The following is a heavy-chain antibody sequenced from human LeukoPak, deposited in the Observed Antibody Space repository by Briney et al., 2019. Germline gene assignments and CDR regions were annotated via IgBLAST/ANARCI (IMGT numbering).Heavy chain of an antibody. CDR1: AFTFSTYS. J-gene: IGHJ3*02. CDR2: ISSSGSTI. CDR3: AKRYSSSSFSAFDI. D-gene: IGHD6-6*01. V-gene: IGHV3-48*02. Sequence: PGGSLRLSCTASAFTFSTYSVNWVRQAPGKGLEWVSYISSSGSTIYYADSVKGRFTISRDDAKNSLYLQMNSLRDEDTAVYYRAKRYSSSSFSAFDIWGQGTMVTVSS.